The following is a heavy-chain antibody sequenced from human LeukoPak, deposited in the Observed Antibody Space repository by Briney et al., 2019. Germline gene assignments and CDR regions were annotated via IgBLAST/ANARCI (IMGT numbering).Heavy chain of an antibody. Sequence: GSLRLSCAASGFTFSSYWMSWVRQAPGKGLEWVANIKQDGSEKYYVDSVKGRFTISRDNAKNSLYLQMNSLRAEDTAVYHCARDPYSDPGFDYWGQEPWSPSPQ. CDR2: IKQDGSEK. CDR1: GFTFSSYW. CDR3: ARDPYSDPGFDY. D-gene: IGHD1-26*01. J-gene: IGHJ4*01. V-gene: IGHV3-7*01.